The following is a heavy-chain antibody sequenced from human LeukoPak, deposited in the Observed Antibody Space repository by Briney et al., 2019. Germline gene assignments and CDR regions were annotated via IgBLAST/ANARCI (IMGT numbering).Heavy chain of an antibody. V-gene: IGHV3-30-3*01. J-gene: IGHJ6*03. CDR2: ISYDGSNK. CDR1: GFTFSSYA. Sequence: GGSLRLSCAASGFTFSSYAMHWVRQAPGKGLEWVAVISYDGSNKYYADSVKGRFTISRDNSKNTLYLQMNSLRAEDTAVYYCARADRESLSIAARSYYYYMDVWGKRPRSPSP. CDR3: ARADRESLSIAARSYYYYMDV. D-gene: IGHD6-6*01.